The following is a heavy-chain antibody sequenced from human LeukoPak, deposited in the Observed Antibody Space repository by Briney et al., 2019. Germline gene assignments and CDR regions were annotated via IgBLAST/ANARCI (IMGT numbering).Heavy chain of an antibody. V-gene: IGHV1-69*13. CDR2: IIPILGTA. CDR1: GSTFSSYA. CDR3: ARVLSPMVADDFDY. Sequence: GASVKVSCKASGSTFSSYAISWVRQAPGQGLEWMGGIIPILGTANYAQKFQGRVTITADESTSTAYMELSSLRSEDTAVYYCARVLSPMVADDFDYWGQGTLVTVSS. J-gene: IGHJ4*02. D-gene: IGHD2-15*01.